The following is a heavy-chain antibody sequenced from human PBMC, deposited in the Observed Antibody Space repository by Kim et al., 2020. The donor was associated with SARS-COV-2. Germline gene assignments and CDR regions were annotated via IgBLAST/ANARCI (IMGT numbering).Heavy chain of an antibody. Sequence: NNSPSFQGHVTFSVDKSISTAFLQWGSLEASDTAMYYCARVMDYGDYPFDYWGQGTLVTVSS. V-gene: IGHV5-10-1*01. D-gene: IGHD4-17*01. CDR3: ARVMDYGDYPFDY. J-gene: IGHJ4*02.